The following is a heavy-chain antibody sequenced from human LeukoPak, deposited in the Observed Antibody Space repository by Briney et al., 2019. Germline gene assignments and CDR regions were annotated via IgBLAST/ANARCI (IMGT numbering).Heavy chain of an antibody. D-gene: IGHD4-17*01. V-gene: IGHV4-59*01. CDR3: ARVDYTVSPPYYFDY. Sequence: SETLSLTCTVSGGSISTYYWSWIRQPPGKKLEWIGYIYYRGSTNYNPSLKSRVTISVDTSKNQFSLKVTSVTAADTAVYYCARVDYTVSPPYYFDYWGQGTLVTVSS. J-gene: IGHJ4*02. CDR1: GGSISTYY. CDR2: IYYRGST.